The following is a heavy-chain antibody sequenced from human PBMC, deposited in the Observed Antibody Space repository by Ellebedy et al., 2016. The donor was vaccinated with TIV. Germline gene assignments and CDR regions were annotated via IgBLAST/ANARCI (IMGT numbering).Heavy chain of an antibody. CDR2: ISWNSGSI. J-gene: IGHJ4*02. CDR1: GFTFDDYA. D-gene: IGHD4-17*01. Sequence: SLKISXAASGFTFDDYAMHWVRQAPGKGLEWVSGISWNSGSIGYADSVKGRFTISRDNAKNSLYLQMNSLRAEDTALYYCAKDNRPYGDHNFDYWGQGTLVTVSS. V-gene: IGHV3-9*01. CDR3: AKDNRPYGDHNFDY.